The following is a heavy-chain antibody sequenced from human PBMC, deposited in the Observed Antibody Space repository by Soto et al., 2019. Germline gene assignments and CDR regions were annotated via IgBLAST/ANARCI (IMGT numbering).Heavy chain of an antibody. D-gene: IGHD4-17*01. J-gene: IGHJ6*03. CDR2: ISAYNGNT. Sequence: GASVKVSCKASGYTFTSYGISWVRQAPGQGLEWMGWISAYNGNTNYAQKLQGRVTMTTDTSTSTAYMELRSLRSDDTAVYYCGRVGTVTTELDYYYYMDVWGKGTTVTVSS. CDR3: GRVGTVTTELDYYYYMDV. CDR1: GYTFTSYG. V-gene: IGHV1-18*01.